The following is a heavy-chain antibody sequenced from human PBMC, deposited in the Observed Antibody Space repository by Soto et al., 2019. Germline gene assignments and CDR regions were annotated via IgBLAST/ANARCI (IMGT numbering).Heavy chain of an antibody. Sequence: GGSLRLSCAASGFTFTRYSMNWVRQAPGKGLEWVSSISSTTNYIYYGDSMKGRFTISRDNAKNSLYLEMNSLRAEDTAVYYCARESEDFTSNFDYWGQGTRVTVSS. J-gene: IGHJ4*02. CDR1: GFTFTRYS. V-gene: IGHV3-21*06. CDR3: ARESEDFTSNFDY. CDR2: ISSTTNYI.